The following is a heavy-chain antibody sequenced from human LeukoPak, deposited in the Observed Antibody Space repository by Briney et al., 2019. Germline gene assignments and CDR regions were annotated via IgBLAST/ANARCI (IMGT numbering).Heavy chain of an antibody. CDR3: AKDGYKQSITMIVVVIDY. D-gene: IGHD3-22*01. V-gene: IGHV3-11*01. J-gene: IGHJ4*02. CDR2: ISSSGSTI. CDR1: GFTFSDYY. Sequence: GGSLRLSCAASGFTFSDYYMSWIRQAPGKGLEWVSYISSSGSTIYYADSVKGRFTISRDNAKNSLYLQMNSLRAEDTAVYYCAKDGYKQSITMIVVVIDYWGQGTLVTVSS.